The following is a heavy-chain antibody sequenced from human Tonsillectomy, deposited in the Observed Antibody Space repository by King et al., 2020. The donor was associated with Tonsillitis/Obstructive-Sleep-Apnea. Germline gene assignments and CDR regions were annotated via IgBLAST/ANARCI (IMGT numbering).Heavy chain of an antibody. D-gene: IGHD6-6*01. V-gene: IGHV4-34*01. CDR3: ARGIREQLVQNFYYYYMDV. CDR1: GGSFSGYY. Sequence: VQLQQWGAGLLKPSETLSLTCAVYGGSFSGYYWTWIRQPPGKGLEWIGEILPSGRPHSNPSLKSRVTISGDSSKNQFSLRVNSVTAADAAVYYCARGIREQLVQNFYYYYMDVWGKGTPVTVSS. J-gene: IGHJ6*03. CDR2: ILPSGRP.